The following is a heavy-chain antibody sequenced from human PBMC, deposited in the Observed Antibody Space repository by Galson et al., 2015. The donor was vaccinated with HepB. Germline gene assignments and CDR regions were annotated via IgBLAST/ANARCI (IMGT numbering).Heavy chain of an antibody. V-gene: IGHV4-34*01. CDR2: INHSGST. D-gene: IGHD6-19*01. Sequence: SETLSLTCAVYGGSLSGYYWSWIRQPPGKGLEWIGEINHSGSTNYNPSLKSRVTISVDTSKNQFSLKLSSVTAADTAVYYCARESGIAVAGLYYYYGMDVWGQGTTVTVSS. J-gene: IGHJ6*02. CDR3: ARESGIAVAGLYYYYGMDV. CDR1: GGSLSGYY.